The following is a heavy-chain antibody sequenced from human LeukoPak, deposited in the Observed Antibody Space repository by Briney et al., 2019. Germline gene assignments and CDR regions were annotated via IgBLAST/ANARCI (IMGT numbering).Heavy chain of an antibody. V-gene: IGHV1-18*04. D-gene: IGHD6-19*01. CDR1: GYTFSNYG. CDR3: ARHSGSGWQALGY. J-gene: IGHJ4*02. Sequence: ATVKISCKVSGYTFSNYGISWVRQAPGLGLEWMGWTSYNGNTNYAQKFQDRVTMTTDTSTTTAYMELRSLESDDTAVYYCARHSGSGWQALGYWGQGTLVTVSS. CDR2: TSYNGNT.